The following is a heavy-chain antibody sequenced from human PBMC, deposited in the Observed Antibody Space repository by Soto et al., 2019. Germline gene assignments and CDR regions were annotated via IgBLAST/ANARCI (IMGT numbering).Heavy chain of an antibody. Sequence: SETLSLTCTVSGGSITSYFWSWIRQPAGKGLEWIGRIYTSGITNCNPSLKSRVTMTVDTSKNQFSLNLTSLTAADTAVYFCAREGNARGLDYWGQGTLVTVSS. CDR3: AREGNARGLDY. J-gene: IGHJ4*02. CDR2: IYTSGIT. CDR1: GGSITSYF. D-gene: IGHD2-8*01. V-gene: IGHV4-4*07.